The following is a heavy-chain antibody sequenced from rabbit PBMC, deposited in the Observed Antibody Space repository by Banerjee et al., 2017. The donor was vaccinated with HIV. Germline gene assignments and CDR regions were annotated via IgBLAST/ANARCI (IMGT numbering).Heavy chain of an antibody. V-gene: IGHV1S40*01. CDR2: INTGDGST. CDR1: GFTLSSNYW. D-gene: IGHD4-2*01. J-gene: IGHJ3*01. CDR3: ARSVAGADWSYDL. Sequence: QSLEESGGDLVKPGASLTLTCKASGFTLSSNYWIYWVRQAPGKGLEWIGCINTGDGSTYYASWAKGRFTISKTSSTTVTLQMTSLTAADTATYFCARSVAGADWSYDLWGQGTLVTVS.